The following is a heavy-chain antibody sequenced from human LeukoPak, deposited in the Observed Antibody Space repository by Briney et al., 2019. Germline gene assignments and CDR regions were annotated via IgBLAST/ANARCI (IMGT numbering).Heavy chain of an antibody. CDR1: GYTFTTYG. J-gene: IGHJ6*02. CDR3: ARGGVCSSTSCYPDFYYYYGMDV. D-gene: IGHD2-2*01. Sequence: ASVKVSCKASGYTFTTYGISWLRQAPGQGLEWMGWISSYNGNTNCAQKLRGRVTMTTDTSTSTAYMELRSLRSDDTAVYYCARGGVCSSTSCYPDFYYYYGMDVWGQGTTVTVSS. V-gene: IGHV1-18*01. CDR2: ISSYNGNT.